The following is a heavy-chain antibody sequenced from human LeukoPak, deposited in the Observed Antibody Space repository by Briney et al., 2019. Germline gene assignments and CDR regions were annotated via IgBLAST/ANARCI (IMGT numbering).Heavy chain of an antibody. J-gene: IGHJ3*02. CDR1: GGSFSGYY. D-gene: IGHD3-22*01. V-gene: IGHV4-34*01. CDR3: ARSPAYYYDSSGSSGDDI. CDR2: INHSGST. Sequence: SETLSLTCAVYGGSFSGYYWSWIRQPPGKGLEWIGEINHSGSTNYNPSLKSRVTISVDTSKNQFSLKLSSVTAADTAVYYCARSPAYYYDSSGSSGDDIWGQGTMVTVSS.